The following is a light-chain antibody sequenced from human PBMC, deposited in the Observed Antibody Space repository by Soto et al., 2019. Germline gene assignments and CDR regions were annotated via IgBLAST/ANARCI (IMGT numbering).Light chain of an antibody. CDR1: QSINSRY. CDR2: GAS. V-gene: IGKV3-20*01. J-gene: IGKJ3*01. CDR3: QQFGSSPGFT. Sequence: EIVLTQSPGTLSLSPGERATLSCRASQSINSRYLAWYQQKPGQAPRLLIYGASSRATGIPDRFSGSGSGTDFTLTISRLEPEEFAVYYYQQFGSSPGFTFGPGTKVDIK.